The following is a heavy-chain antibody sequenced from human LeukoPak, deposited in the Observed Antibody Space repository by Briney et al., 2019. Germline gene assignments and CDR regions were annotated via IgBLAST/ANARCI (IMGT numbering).Heavy chain of an antibody. CDR1: GFTFGDYA. J-gene: IGHJ5*02. CDR2: IRSKTHGRTT. V-gene: IGHV3-49*04. D-gene: IGHD3-10*01. CDR3: TRAPSLSWFDP. Sequence: GGSLRLSCTASGFTFGDYAMSWARQAPGKGLEWVGFIRSKTHGRTTEYAASVKGRFIISRDDSRSIAYLQMNSLKTEDTAVYYCTRAPSLSWFDPWGQGTLVTVSS.